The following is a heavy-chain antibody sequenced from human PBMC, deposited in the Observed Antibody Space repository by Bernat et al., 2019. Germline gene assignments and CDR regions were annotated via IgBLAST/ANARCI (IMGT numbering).Heavy chain of an antibody. J-gene: IGHJ2*01. CDR3: ARDLGIPAAWYFDL. D-gene: IGHD6-13*01. Sequence: QVQLQQSGPGLVKPSQTLSLTCAISGDSVSSNSAAWNWIRQSPSRGLEWLGRTYYRSKWYNDYAVSVKSRITINPDQSKNQFPLQLNSVTPEDTAGYFWARDLGIPAAWYFDLWGRCNLVTVSS. CDR2: TYYRSKWYN. CDR1: GDSVSSNSAA. V-gene: IGHV6-1*01.